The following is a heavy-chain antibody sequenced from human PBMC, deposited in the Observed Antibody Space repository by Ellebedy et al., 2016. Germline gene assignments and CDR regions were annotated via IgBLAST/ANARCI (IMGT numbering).Heavy chain of an antibody. V-gene: IGHV3-23*01. CDR2: ISGTGYTT. Sequence: GGSLRLSXAVSFTLSTYAMSWFRQAPGKGLEWVALISGTGYTTDYVDSVKGRFTISKDDFRNTMFLQMDSLRVEDTAVYYCARDGYNEIPFDRWGQGTLITVSP. J-gene: IGHJ4*02. D-gene: IGHD5-24*01. CDR3: ARDGYNEIPFDR. CDR1: FTLSTYA.